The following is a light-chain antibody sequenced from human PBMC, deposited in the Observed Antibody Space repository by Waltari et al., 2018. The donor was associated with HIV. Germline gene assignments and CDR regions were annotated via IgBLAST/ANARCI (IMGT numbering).Light chain of an antibody. CDR3: AAWDGSLRGGV. CDR1: TSNIAIND. J-gene: IGLJ3*02. Sequence: QSVLTQPPSASGPPGRRVTISCPVCTSNIAINDVSWYQPRPGTAPKLLIFSNKRRPSWVPDRFSASKSGTSASLAISALQSDDEADYYCAAWDGSLRGGVFGGGTKLTV. V-gene: IGLV1-47*01. CDR2: SNK.